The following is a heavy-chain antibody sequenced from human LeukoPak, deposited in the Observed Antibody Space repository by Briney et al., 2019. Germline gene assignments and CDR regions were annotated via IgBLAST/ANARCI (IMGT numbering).Heavy chain of an antibody. CDR2: ISAYNGNT. Sequence: VSSVTVSFAASAYTFTSYGISWVRQAPAQGLEWMGWISAYNGNTNYAQKLQGRVTMTTDTSTSTAYMELRSLRSDDTAVYYCARDSGLIAVAGTWDYWGQGTRVTVPS. CDR1: AYTFTSYG. J-gene: IGHJ4*02. V-gene: IGHV1-18*01. CDR3: ARDSGLIAVAGTWDY. D-gene: IGHD6-19*01.